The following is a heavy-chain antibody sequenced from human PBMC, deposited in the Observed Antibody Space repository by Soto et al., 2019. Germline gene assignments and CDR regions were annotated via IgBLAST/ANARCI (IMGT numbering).Heavy chain of an antibody. J-gene: IGHJ3*02. CDR2: IYPGDSDT. CDR3: ARQRAEPEYGPGSYDAMDI. V-gene: IGHV5-51*01. D-gene: IGHD3-10*01. CDR1: GYSFTSYW. Sequence: GESLKISCKGSGYSFTSYWIGWVRQMPGKGLEWMGIIYPGDSDTRYSPSFQGQVTISADKSISTAYLRWSSLKASDTAMYYCARQRAEPEYGPGSYDAMDIRGQGTMVTVSS.